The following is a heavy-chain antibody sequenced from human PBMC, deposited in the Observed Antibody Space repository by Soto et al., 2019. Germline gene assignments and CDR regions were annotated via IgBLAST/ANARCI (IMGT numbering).Heavy chain of an antibody. CDR2: INPSGGST. Sequence: QVQLVQSGAEVKKPGASVKVSCKASGYTFTSYYMHWVRQAPGQGLEWMGIINPSGGSTRYAQKFQGRVTMTRDTSTSTVYMELSSLRSEDTAVYYCASPLGYCSGGSCPYYYYYGMDVWGQGTTVTVSS. J-gene: IGHJ6*02. D-gene: IGHD2-15*01. CDR1: GYTFTSYY. CDR3: ASPLGYCSGGSCPYYYYYGMDV. V-gene: IGHV1-46*01.